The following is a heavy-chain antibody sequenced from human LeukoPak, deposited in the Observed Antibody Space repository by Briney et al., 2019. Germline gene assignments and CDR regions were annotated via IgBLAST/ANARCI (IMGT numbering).Heavy chain of an antibody. CDR2: IIPIFGTA. CDR1: GGTFSSYA. Sequence: ASVKVSCKASGGTFSSYAISWVRQAPGQGLEWMGGIIPIFGTANYAQKFQGRVTITTDESTSTAYMELSSLRSEDTAVYYCARHRIRYYDSSGYYPLDYYHYYYMDVWGKGTTVTVSS. CDR3: ARHRIRYYDSSGYYPLDYYHYYYMDV. J-gene: IGHJ6*03. V-gene: IGHV1-69*05. D-gene: IGHD3-22*01.